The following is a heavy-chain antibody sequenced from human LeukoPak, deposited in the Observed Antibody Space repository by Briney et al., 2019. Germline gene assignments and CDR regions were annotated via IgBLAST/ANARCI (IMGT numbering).Heavy chain of an antibody. CDR3: AIRTPTYYYDSSGSHDASDI. V-gene: IGHV1-24*01. D-gene: IGHD3-22*01. J-gene: IGHJ3*02. CDR2: FDPEDGET. CDR1: GYTLTELS. Sequence: ASVTVSCKVSGYTLTELSMHWVRQAPGKGLEWMGGFDPEDGETIYAQKFQGRVTMTEDTSTDTAYMELSSLRSEDTAVYYCAIRTPTYYYDSSGSHDASDIWGQGTMVTVSS.